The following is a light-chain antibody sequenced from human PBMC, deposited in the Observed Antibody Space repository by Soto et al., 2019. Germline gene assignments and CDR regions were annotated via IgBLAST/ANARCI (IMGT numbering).Light chain of an antibody. Sequence: QSALTQPASVSGSPGQSITISCTGTSSDVGGYNFVSWYQQHPGKAPRLMIFEVNNRPSGVSDRFSGSKSGNTASLTISGLQAEDEADYYCSSYTFSSTILVFGGGTKVTVL. CDR3: SSYTFSSTILV. J-gene: IGLJ3*02. CDR2: EVN. V-gene: IGLV2-14*01. CDR1: SSDVGGYNF.